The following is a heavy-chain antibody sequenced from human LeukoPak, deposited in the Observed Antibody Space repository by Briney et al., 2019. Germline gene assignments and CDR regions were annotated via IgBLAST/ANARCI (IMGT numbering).Heavy chain of an antibody. J-gene: IGHJ1*01. Sequence: GGSLRLSCAASGFTFRSHAMSWVRQAPGKGLQFVSGLIENGATTYYADSVKGRFTISRDNAQNSMYLQMNSLRVEDTAVYYCTSWGDTTAEYFQRWGQGTLVTVSS. V-gene: IGHV3-23*01. CDR2: LIENGATT. CDR1: GFTFRSHA. CDR3: TSWGDTTAEYFQR. D-gene: IGHD2-21*02.